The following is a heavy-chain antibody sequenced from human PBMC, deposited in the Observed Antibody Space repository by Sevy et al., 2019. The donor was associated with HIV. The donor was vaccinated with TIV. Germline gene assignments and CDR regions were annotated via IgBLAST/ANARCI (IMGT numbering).Heavy chain of an antibody. CDR2: IYYSGST. V-gene: IGHV4-31*03. J-gene: IGHJ4*02. CDR1: GGSISSGGYY. D-gene: IGHD4-17*01. CDR3: ARVGPGDYDDYDSY. Sequence: SETLSLTCTVSGGSISSGGYYWSWIRQHPGKGLEWIGYIYYSGSTYYNPSLKSRVTISVDTSKNQFSLKLSSVTAADTAVYYCARVGPGDYDDYDSYWGQGTLVTVSS.